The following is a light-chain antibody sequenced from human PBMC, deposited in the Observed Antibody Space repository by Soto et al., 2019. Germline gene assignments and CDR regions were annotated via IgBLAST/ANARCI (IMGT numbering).Light chain of an antibody. CDR3: AAWDDGLSGWV. CDR1: SSNMGSNY. CDR2: RNN. V-gene: IGLV1-47*01. J-gene: IGLJ3*02. Sequence: QSVLTQPPSASGTPGQKVTISCSGGSSNMGSNYVYWYQQLPGTAPKLLIYRNNHRPSGVPDRFSGSKSGISASLAISGLRSEDEADYYCAAWDDGLSGWVFGGGTKLTVL.